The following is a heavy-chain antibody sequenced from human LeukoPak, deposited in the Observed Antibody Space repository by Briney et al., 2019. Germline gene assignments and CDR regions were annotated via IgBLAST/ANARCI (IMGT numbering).Heavy chain of an antibody. CDR2: IKQDGSEE. V-gene: IGHV3-7*01. CDR3: ARLGIAVAGTYWYFDL. J-gene: IGHJ2*01. D-gene: IGHD6-19*01. Sequence: GGSLRLSCAASGFTFSSYWMSWVRQAPGKGLEWVANIKQDGSEEYYVDSVKGRFTISRDNAKNSLYLQMNSLRAEDTAVYYCARLGIAVAGTYWYFDLWGRGTLVTVSS. CDR1: GFTFSSYW.